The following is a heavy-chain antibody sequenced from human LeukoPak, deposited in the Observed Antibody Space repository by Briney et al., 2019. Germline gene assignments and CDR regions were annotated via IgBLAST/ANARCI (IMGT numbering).Heavy chain of an antibody. CDR2: IKQDGSEK. V-gene: IGHV3-7*01. D-gene: IGHD6-13*01. CDR1: GFTFSSYW. J-gene: IGHJ6*03. CDR3: ARDGYSSRWYYYYYYMDV. Sequence: GGSLRLSCAASGFTFSSYWMSWVRQAPGKGLEWVANIKQDGSEKYYVDSVKGRFTISRDNAKNSLYLQMNSLRAEDTAVYYCARDGYSSRWYYYYYYMDVWGKGTTVTISS.